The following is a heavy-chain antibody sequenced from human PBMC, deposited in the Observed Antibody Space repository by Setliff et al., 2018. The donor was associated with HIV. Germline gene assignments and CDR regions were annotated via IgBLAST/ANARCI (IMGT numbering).Heavy chain of an antibody. CDR1: GYTFTSYD. Sequence: ASVKVSCKASGYTFTSYDINWVRQATGQGLEWMGWMNPNSGNTGYAQKFQGRVTMTTDTSTRTAYMELRSLRSDDTAVYYCARDPSSWFYFDYWGQGTLVTVSS. V-gene: IGHV1-8*02. J-gene: IGHJ4*02. CDR3: ARDPSSWFYFDY. CDR2: MNPNSGNT. D-gene: IGHD6-13*01.